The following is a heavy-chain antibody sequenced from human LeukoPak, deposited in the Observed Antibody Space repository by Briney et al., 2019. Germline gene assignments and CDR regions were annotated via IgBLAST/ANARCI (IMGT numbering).Heavy chain of an antibody. D-gene: IGHD3-22*01. V-gene: IGHV3-7*01. CDR2: IKQDGSEK. J-gene: IGHJ4*02. Sequence: GGSLRLSCAASGFTFSSYWMSWVRQAPGKGLEWVANIKQDGSEKYYVDSVKGRFTISRDNAKNSLYLQMNSLRAEDTAVYYCARSMYYYDSSGPKDYWGQGTLVTVSS. CDR1: GFTFSSYW. CDR3: ARSMYYYDSSGPKDY.